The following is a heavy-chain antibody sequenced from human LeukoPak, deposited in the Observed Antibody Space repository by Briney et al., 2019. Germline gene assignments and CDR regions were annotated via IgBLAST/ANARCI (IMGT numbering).Heavy chain of an antibody. CDR3: TRSPYDILTGYPNIDY. V-gene: IGHV3-73*01. CDR2: IRSKANSYAT. D-gene: IGHD3-9*01. Sequence: GGSLRLSCAASGLTFSGSAMHWVRQASGKGLEWVGRIRSKANSYATAYAASVKGRFTISRDDSKNTAYLQMNSLKTEDTAVYYCTRSPYDILTGYPNIDYWGQGTLVTVSS. CDR1: GLTFSGSA. J-gene: IGHJ4*02.